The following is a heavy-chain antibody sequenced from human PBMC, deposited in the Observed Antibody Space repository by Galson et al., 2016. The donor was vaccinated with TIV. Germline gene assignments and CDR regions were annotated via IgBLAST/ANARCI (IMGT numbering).Heavy chain of an antibody. CDR2: IGHDGNWK. D-gene: IGHD2-8*02. Sequence: SLRLSCAASGFNFGFYGMHWVRQAPGKGLEWVAIIGHDGNWKGYADSVKGRFTVSSDNSKNMLFLEMSSPRVEDTAVYYCARDFRTGKYCDYWGQGTLVTVSA. CDR3: ARDFRTGKYCDY. CDR1: GFNFGFYG. V-gene: IGHV3-33*01. J-gene: IGHJ4*02.